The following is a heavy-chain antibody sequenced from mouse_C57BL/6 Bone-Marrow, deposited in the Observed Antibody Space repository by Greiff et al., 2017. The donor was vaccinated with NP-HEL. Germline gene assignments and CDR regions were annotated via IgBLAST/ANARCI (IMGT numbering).Heavy chain of an antibody. Sequence: EVQLQQSGPVLVKPGPSVKISCTASGFTFTDYYMHWVKPSPGKSLEWIGLVYPYNGGTSYTQKFKGKATLTVDTSSSTAYMELNSLTSEDSAVYYCARHGSSFYYAMDYWGQGTSVTVSS. J-gene: IGHJ4*01. CDR1: GFTFTDYY. D-gene: IGHD1-1*01. V-gene: IGHV1-36*01. CDR3: ARHGSSFYYAMDY. CDR2: VYPYNGGT.